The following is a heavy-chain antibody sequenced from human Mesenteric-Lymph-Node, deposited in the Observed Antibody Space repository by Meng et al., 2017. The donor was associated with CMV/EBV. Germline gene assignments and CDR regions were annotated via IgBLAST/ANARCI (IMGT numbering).Heavy chain of an antibody. CDR2: ISYDGSNK. D-gene: IGHD1-26*01. CDR3: ARAERYPLDY. J-gene: IGHJ4*02. Sequence: GESLKISCAASGFTFSSYAMHWVRQAPGKGLEWMAVISYDGSNKYYADSVKGRFTISRDNSKNTLYLQMNSLRAEDTAVYYCARAERYPLDYWGQGTLVTVSS. CDR1: GFTFSSYA. V-gene: IGHV3-30-3*01.